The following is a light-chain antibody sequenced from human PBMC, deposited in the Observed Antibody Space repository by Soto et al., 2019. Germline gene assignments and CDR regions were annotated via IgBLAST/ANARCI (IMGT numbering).Light chain of an antibody. CDR2: RNN. Sequence: QSVLTQPPSASGTPGQRVTISCSGSSSNIGSNYVYWYQQLPGTAPKLLIYRNNQRPSGVPDRFSGSKSGTSAFLAISGLRSEDEADYYCAAWDDSLSGRGVVFGGGTKLTVL. V-gene: IGLV1-47*01. J-gene: IGLJ2*01. CDR1: SSNIGSNY. CDR3: AAWDDSLSGRGVV.